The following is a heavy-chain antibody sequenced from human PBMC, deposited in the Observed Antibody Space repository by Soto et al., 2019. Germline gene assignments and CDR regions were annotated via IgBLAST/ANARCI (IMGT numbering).Heavy chain of an antibody. CDR1: GGSISSSNW. CDR2: IYHRGST. CDR3: ARETLGSWKVSYFDY. D-gene: IGHD6-13*01. V-gene: IGHV4-4*02. Sequence: QVQLQESGPGLVKPSGTLSLTCAVSGGSISSSNWWSWVRQPPGKGLEWIGEIYHRGSTNYNPSLTSRVTLSVDKSKNQFSLRLSSVTAADTAVYYCARETLGSWKVSYFDYWGQGTLVTVSS. J-gene: IGHJ4*02.